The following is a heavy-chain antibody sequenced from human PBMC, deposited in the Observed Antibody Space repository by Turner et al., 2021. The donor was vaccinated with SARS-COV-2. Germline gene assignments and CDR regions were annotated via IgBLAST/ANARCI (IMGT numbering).Heavy chain of an antibody. CDR1: GGSISSKS. CDR2: FYKIGSI. D-gene: IGHD1-1*01. V-gene: IGHV4-59*08. CDR3: ARHQGSTSGYDHGMNV. Sequence: QVQLQESGPGLVRPSETLSLTCPVSGGSISSKSWNWIRQSPGRGLEWIGYFYKIGSIDYNPTLRSRVTISVDTSKNQLSLNLISMTAADTAVYYCARHQGSTSGYDHGMNVWGQGTAVIVS. J-gene: IGHJ6*02.